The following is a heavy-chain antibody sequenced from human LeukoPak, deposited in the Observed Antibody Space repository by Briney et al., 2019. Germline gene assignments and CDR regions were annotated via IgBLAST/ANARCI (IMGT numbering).Heavy chain of an antibody. J-gene: IGHJ1*01. CDR3: ARAPSEIGGYYPEYFRH. V-gene: IGHV3-74*01. D-gene: IGHD3-22*01. CDR2: INSDGGT. Sequence: PGGSLRLSCAASGFTFSTYWMHWVRQAPGKGLVWVSRINSDGGTNYADSVKGRFTISRDNAKKTVSLQMNSLRPEDTGVYYCARAPSEIGGYYPEYFRHWGQGTLVTVSP. CDR1: GFTFSTYW.